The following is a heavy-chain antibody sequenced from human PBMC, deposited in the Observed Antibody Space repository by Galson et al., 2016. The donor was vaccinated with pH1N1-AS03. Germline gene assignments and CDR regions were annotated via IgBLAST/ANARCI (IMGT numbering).Heavy chain of an antibody. J-gene: IGHJ3*02. V-gene: IGHV4-59*08. CDR1: GGSIRINH. Sequence: TLSLTCSVSGGSIRINHWSWIRQPPGKGLEWLGDIHYSGITDYNPSLKSRVAISVDRSKNQFSLRVSSVTAADTAFYYCARRLSESLVNDYHEVFDIWGPGTMVAVSS. D-gene: IGHD3-16*01. CDR3: ARRLSESLVNDYHEVFDI. CDR2: IHYSGIT.